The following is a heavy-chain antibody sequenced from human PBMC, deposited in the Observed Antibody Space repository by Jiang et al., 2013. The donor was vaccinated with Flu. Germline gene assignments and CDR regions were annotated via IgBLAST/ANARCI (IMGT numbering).Heavy chain of an antibody. CDR3: ARHQYYDILTGYYPNPPMAFDI. Sequence: GKGLEWMGIIYPGDSDTRYSPSFQGQVTISADKSISTAYLQWSSLKASDTAMYYCARHQYYDILTGYYPNPPMAFDIWGQGTMVTVSS. CDR2: IYPGDSDT. V-gene: IGHV5-51*01. D-gene: IGHD3-9*01. J-gene: IGHJ3*02.